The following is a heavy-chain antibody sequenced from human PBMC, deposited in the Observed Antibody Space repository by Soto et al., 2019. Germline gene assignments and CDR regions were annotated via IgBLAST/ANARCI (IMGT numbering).Heavy chain of an antibody. CDR3: ARDGILTSGNYYYYMDV. CDR2: IYSGGST. CDR1: GFTVSSNY. V-gene: IGHV3-53*04. Sequence: GGSLRLSCAASGFTVSSNYMSWVRQAPGKGLEWVSVIYSGGSTYYADSVKGRFTISRHNSKNTLYLQMNSLRAEDTAVYYCARDGILTSGNYYYYMDVWGKGTTVTVSS. D-gene: IGHD2-15*01. J-gene: IGHJ6*03.